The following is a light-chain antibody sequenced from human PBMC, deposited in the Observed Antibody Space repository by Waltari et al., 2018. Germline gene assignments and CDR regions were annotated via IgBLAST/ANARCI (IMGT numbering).Light chain of an antibody. CDR2: DVS. CDR1: RSDVGGDNY. CDR3: SSYTSSSTLGVV. Sequence: QSALPPPASVSESPGPSITISCTGTRSDVGGDNYVSWYQQHPGKAPKLMIYDVSNRPSGVSNRFSGAKSGNTASLTISGLQAEDEADYYCSSYTSSSTLGVVFGGGTKLTVL. J-gene: IGLJ2*01. V-gene: IGLV2-14*01.